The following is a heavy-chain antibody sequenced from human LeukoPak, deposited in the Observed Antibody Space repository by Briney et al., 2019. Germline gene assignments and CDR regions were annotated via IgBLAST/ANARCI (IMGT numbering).Heavy chain of an antibody. CDR3: ARDFDFWSGYQD. D-gene: IGHD3-3*01. CDR2: ISSSSSYI. CDR1: GFTFSSYS. Sequence: PGGSLRLSCAASGFTFSSYSMNWVRQAPGKGLEWVSSISSSSSYIYYADSVKGRFTISRDNAKNSLYLQMNSLRAEDTAVYCCARDFDFWSGYQDWGQGTLVTVSS. J-gene: IGHJ4*02. V-gene: IGHV3-21*01.